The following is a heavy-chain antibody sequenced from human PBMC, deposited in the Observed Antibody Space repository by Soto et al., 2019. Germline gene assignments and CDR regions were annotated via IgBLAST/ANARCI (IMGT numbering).Heavy chain of an antibody. CDR2: IFHTGSA. CDR1: GGSITSNW. J-gene: IGHJ4*02. D-gene: IGHD2-21*01. CDR3: ARHIAVSGTRGFDH. Sequence: QVQLQESGPGLMKPSGTLSLTCAVSGGSITSNWWSWVRQPPGKGLEWIAEIFHTGSANYNPSLMSRLTISMDKSKNRLSLNLTAVTAADTAVYYCARHIAVSGTRGFDHWGQGTLVTVSS. V-gene: IGHV4-4*02.